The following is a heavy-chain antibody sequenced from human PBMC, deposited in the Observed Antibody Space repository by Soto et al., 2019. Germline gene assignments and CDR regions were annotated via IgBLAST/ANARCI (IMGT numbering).Heavy chain of an antibody. D-gene: IGHD6-19*01. CDR3: ASCSGWDPRTGVQH. CDR2: IIPIFGTA. J-gene: IGHJ1*01. CDR1: GGTFSSYA. Sequence: GASVKVSCKASGGTFSSYAISWVRQAPGQGLEWMGGIIPIFGTANYAQKFQGRVTITADESTSTAYMELSSLRSEDTAVYYCASCSGWDPRTGVQHWGQGTLVTVSS. V-gene: IGHV1-69*13.